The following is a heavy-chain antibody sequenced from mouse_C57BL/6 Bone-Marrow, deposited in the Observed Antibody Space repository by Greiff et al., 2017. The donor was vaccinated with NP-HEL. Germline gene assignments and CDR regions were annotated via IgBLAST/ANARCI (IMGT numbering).Heavy chain of an antibody. CDR2: SRNKANDYTT. Sequence: DVKLVESGGGLVQSGRSLRLSCATSGFTFSDFYMEWVRQAPGKGLEWIAASRNKANDYTTEYSASVKGRFIVSRDTSQSILYLQMNALRAEDTAIYYCARDAYDYLFAYWGQGTLVTVSA. CDR3: ARDAYDYLFAY. V-gene: IGHV7-1*01. CDR1: GFTFSDFY. J-gene: IGHJ3*01. D-gene: IGHD2-4*01.